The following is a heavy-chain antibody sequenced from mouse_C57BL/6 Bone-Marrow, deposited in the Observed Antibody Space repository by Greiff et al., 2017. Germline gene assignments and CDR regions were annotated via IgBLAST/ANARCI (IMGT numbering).Heavy chain of an antibody. J-gene: IGHJ3*01. Sequence: VQLQQPGAELVKPGASVKLSCKASGYTFTSYWMHWVKQRPGQGLEWIGMIHPNSGRTNYNEKFKSKATLTVDKSSSTAYMQLRSLTSEDSAVYYCARKGGMVTTTDDGFAYWGQGTLVTVSA. CDR1: GYTFTSYW. V-gene: IGHV1-64*01. CDR2: IHPNSGRT. D-gene: IGHD2-2*01. CDR3: ARKGGMVTTTDDGFAY.